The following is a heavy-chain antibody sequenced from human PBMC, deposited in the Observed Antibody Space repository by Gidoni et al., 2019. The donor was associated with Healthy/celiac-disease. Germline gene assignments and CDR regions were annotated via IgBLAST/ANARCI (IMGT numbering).Heavy chain of an antibody. J-gene: IGHJ5*02. D-gene: IGHD1-1*01. CDR2: ISSSSSTI. V-gene: IGHV3-48*02. CDR1: GFTFSSYS. Sequence: EVQLVESGGGLVQPGGSLRLSCAASGFTFSSYSMNWVRQAPGKGLEWVSYISSSSSTIYYADSVKGRFTISRDNAKNSLYLQMNSLRDEDTAVYYCARFRDGYNSKTFASWGQGTLVTVSS. CDR3: ARFRDGYNSKTFAS.